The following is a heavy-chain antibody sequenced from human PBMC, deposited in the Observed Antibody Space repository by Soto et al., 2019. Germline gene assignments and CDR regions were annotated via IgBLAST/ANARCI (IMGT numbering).Heavy chain of an antibody. CDR1: GGSISSSNW. CDR2: IYHSGST. J-gene: IGHJ5*01. Sequence: QVQLQESGPGLVKPSGTLSLTCAVSGGSISSSNWWSWVRQPPGKGLEWIGEIYHSGSTNYNPSLKWXXTXSXDKSTSQFSLKLSSVTAADTAVYHCAREDTAMVLGSWGQGTLVTVSS. D-gene: IGHD5-18*01. CDR3: AREDTAMVLGS. V-gene: IGHV4-4*02.